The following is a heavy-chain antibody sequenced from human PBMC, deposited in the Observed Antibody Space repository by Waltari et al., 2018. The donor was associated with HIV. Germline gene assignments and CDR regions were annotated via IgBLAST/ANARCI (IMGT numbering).Heavy chain of an antibody. CDR1: GFTFPNYA. V-gene: IGHV3-23*01. CDR2: ISASGGST. D-gene: IGHD3-3*01. Sequence: EVQLLDSGGGLVQPGGSLRLSCAASGFTFPNYAMSWVRLAPGRGPEWVSAISASGGSTYYADSVRGRFTISRDNSKNTLYLQMNSLRAEDTAVYYCAKAPLRRSSVGVEGPSHFEYWGQGTLVTVSS. CDR3: AKAPLRRSSVGVEGPSHFEY. J-gene: IGHJ4*02.